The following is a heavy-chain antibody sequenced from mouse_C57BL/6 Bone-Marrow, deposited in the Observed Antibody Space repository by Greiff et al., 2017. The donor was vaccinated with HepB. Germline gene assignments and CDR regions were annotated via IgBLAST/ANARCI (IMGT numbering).Heavy chain of an antibody. CDR1: GFTFSNYW. CDR3: TGPYYYGTCAMDY. CDR2: IRLKSDNYAT. V-gene: IGHV6-3*01. J-gene: IGHJ4*01. Sequence: EVKLMESGGGLVQPGGSMKLSCVASGFTFSNYWMNWVRQSPEKGLEWVAQIRLKSDNYATHYAESVKGRFTISRDDSKSSVYLQMNNLRAEDTGIYYCTGPYYYGTCAMDYWGQGTSVTVSS. D-gene: IGHD1-1*01.